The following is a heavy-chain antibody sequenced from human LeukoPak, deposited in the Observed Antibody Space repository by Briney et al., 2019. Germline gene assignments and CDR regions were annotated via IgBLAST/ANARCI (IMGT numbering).Heavy chain of an antibody. D-gene: IGHD4/OR15-4a*01. Sequence: GGSLRLSCAASGFTFSSYSMNWVRQAPGKGLEWVSYITSSSSVIYYADSVKGRFTISRDSAKNSLYLQMNSLRDEDTAVYYCVRDKDYGFDYWGQGTLVTVSS. CDR2: ITSSSSVI. CDR3: VRDKDYGFDY. CDR1: GFTFSSYS. J-gene: IGHJ4*02. V-gene: IGHV3-48*02.